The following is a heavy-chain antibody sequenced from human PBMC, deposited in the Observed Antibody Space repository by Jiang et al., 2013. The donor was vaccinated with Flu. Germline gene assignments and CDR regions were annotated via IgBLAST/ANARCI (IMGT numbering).Heavy chain of an antibody. CDR3: ARYAADDYGDSRGAFDI. V-gene: IGHV4-31*03. Sequence: GSGLVKPSQTPVPLTCTVSGASISSGDHYWSWIRQHPRGGPGVDWVHLLQWGTYYNPSLKSRVAISVDTSKNQFSLNLNSVTAADTAVYYCARYAADDYGDSRGAFDI. CDR2: LLQWGT. J-gene: IGHJ3*02. D-gene: IGHD4-17*01. CDR1: GASISSGDHY.